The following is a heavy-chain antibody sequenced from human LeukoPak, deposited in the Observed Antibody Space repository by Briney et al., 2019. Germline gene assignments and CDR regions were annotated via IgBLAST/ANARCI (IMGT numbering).Heavy chain of an antibody. CDR2: MNPNSGNT. CDR3: ARRYCSSTSCFHKYFQH. Sequence: ASVKVSCKASGYTFTSYGINWVRQATGQGLEWMGWMNPNSGNTGYAQKFQGRVTMTRNTSISTAYMELSSLRSEDTAVYYCARRYCSSTSCFHKYFQHWGQGTLVTASS. CDR1: GYTFTSYG. J-gene: IGHJ1*01. V-gene: IGHV1-8*01. D-gene: IGHD2-2*01.